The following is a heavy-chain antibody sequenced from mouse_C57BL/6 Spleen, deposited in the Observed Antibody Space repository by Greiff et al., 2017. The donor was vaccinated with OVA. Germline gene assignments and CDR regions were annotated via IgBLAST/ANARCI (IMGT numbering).Heavy chain of an antibody. CDR1: GFTFSDYG. J-gene: IGHJ1*03. V-gene: IGHV5-17*01. Sequence: VQLKESGGGLVKPGGSLKLSCAASGFTFSDYGMHWVRQAPEKGLEWVAYISSGSSTIYYADTVKGRFTISRDNAKNTLFLQMTSLRSEDTAMYYCARYGYDGDFDVWGTGTTVTVSS. D-gene: IGHD2-2*01. CDR2: ISSGSSTI. CDR3: ARYGYDGDFDV.